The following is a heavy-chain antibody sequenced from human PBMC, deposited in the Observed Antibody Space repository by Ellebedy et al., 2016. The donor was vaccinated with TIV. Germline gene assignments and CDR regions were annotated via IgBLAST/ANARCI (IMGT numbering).Heavy chain of an antibody. V-gene: IGHV4-39*01. D-gene: IGHD2-21*01. CDR2: VYYSGSP. Sequence: MPSETLSLTCSVSGGSVSSTRYYRAWLRQPPGKGLEWIGSVYYSGSPYYNPSFKSRVTLSVDTSKDQFSLNLRTVTAADTAVYYCARIDPWQPVDDWGQGILVSVSS. CDR1: GGSVSSTRYY. CDR3: ARIDPWQPVDD. J-gene: IGHJ4*02.